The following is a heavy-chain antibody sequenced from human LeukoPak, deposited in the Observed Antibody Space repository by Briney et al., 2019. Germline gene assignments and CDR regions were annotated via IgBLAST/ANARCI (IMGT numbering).Heavy chain of an antibody. V-gene: IGHV4-59*01. Sequence: RPSETLSLTCTVSGGSISGYYWSWIRQPPGKGLEWIGYIYYSGSTNYNPSLKSRVTISVDTSKNQFSLKLSSVTAADTAVYYCARANLPGIAVAGSIEFDPWGQGTLVTVSS. D-gene: IGHD6-19*01. CDR2: IYYSGST. CDR1: GGSISGYY. CDR3: ARANLPGIAVAGSIEFDP. J-gene: IGHJ5*02.